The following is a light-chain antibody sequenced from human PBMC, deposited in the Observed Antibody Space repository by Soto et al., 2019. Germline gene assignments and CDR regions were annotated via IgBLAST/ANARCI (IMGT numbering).Light chain of an antibody. J-gene: IGKJ5*01. Sequence: DIQMTQSPSSVSASVVDRLTITCRASRDISNSLAWYQQTPGKAPKLLLRGASSLHRGVPSRFSGGGSGTEFTLTISSLQSEDFAVYYCQQYEKWPPSITFGQGTRLEIK. CDR2: GAS. CDR1: RDISNS. V-gene: IGKV1-12*01. CDR3: QQYEKWPPSIT.